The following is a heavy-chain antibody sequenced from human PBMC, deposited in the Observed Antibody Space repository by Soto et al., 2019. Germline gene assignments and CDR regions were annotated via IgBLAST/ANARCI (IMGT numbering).Heavy chain of an antibody. Sequence: QVQLVQSGAEVKKPGASVKVSCKASGYTFTDYYVHWVRQAPGQGLEWMGWINCNRGGANSARKCQGWVTMTRDTSISTAYMELGRLTSDDTAVYYCARDPGANGGYSYGDYFWGSYRWHAFDIWGQGTMVTGSS. CDR1: GYTFTDYY. CDR3: ARDPGANGGYSYGDYFWGSYRWHAFDI. V-gene: IGHV1-2*04. J-gene: IGHJ3*02. CDR2: INCNRGGA. D-gene: IGHD3-16*02.